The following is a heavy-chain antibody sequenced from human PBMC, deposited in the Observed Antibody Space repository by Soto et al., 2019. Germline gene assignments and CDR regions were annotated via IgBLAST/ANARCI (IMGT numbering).Heavy chain of an antibody. CDR1: GYTFTSYG. J-gene: IGHJ6*02. V-gene: IGHV1-18*01. D-gene: IGHD3-10*01. CDR2: INANSGST. Sequence: ASVKVSCKASGYTFTSYGISWVRQAPGQGLEWMGIINANSGSTSYAQKFQGRVTMTRDTSTSTVYMELSSLRSEDTAVYYCARGYYGSGSYYRGSYYGMDVWGQGTTVTVSS. CDR3: ARGYYGSGSYYRGSYYGMDV.